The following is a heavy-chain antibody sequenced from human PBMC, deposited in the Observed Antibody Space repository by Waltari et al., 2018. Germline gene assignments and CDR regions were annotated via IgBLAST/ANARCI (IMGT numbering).Heavy chain of an antibody. D-gene: IGHD4-17*01. J-gene: IGHJ4*02. CDR3: ARDLGPHDYGDYVVY. CDR1: GFAFSSNA. Sequence: EVQLLESGGGFVQPGGSLRLSCAASGFAFSSNAMSWVRLAPGKGLGWGSVIDAGGNTYYADSVKGRFTISRDNAKNSLYLQMNSLRAEDTAVYYCARDLGPHDYGDYVVYWGQGTLVTVSS. CDR2: IDAGGNT. V-gene: IGHV3-23*03.